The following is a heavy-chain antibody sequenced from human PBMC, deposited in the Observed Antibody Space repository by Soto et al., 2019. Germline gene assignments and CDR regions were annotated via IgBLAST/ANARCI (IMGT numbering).Heavy chain of an antibody. CDR3: ARLAEDIVVVPAAMFPFDY. Sequence: GESLKISCKGSGYSFTSYWTGWVRQMPGKGLEWMGIIYPGDSDTRYSPSFQGQVTISADKSISTAYLQWSSLKASDTAMYYCARLAEDIVVVPAAMFPFDYWGQGTLVTVSS. V-gene: IGHV5-51*01. D-gene: IGHD2-2*01. CDR1: GYSFTSYW. CDR2: IYPGDSDT. J-gene: IGHJ4*02.